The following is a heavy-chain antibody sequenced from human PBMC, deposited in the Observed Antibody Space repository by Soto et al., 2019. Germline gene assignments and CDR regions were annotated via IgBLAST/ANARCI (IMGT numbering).Heavy chain of an antibody. D-gene: IGHD1-1*01. CDR2: IHGGGSA. J-gene: IGHJ4*02. V-gene: IGHV3-53*01. CDR3: AGRLTTAASLDY. Sequence: VQLVESGRGLIQPGGSLRLSCAASGLSVSNNHMTWVRQAPGKGLEWVSLIHGGGSAYYADSVKGRFTISRDNSKNTLYLQMDSLRAEDTATYYCAGRLTTAASLDYWGQGTLVTVSS. CDR1: GLSVSNNH.